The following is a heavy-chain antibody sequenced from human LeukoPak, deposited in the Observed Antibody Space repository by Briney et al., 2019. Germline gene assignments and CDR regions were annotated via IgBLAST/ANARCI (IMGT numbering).Heavy chain of an antibody. J-gene: IGHJ4*02. CDR3: AVSSSRSLYYFDY. D-gene: IGHD6-13*01. CDR2: IYYSGST. CDR1: GGSISSYY. Sequence: PSETLSLTCTVSGGSISSYYWSWIRQPPGKGLEWIGYIYYSGSTNYNPSLKSRVTISVDTSKNQFSLKLSSVTAADTAVYYCAVSSSRSLYYFDYWGQGTLVTVSS. V-gene: IGHV4-59*08.